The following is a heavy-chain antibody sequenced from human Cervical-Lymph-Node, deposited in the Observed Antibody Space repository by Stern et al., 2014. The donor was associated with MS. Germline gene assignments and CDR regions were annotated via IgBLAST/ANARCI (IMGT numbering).Heavy chain of an antibody. CDR1: EFTFSNYW. CDR2: IKGDGSII. Sequence: EVPLLESGGGLVQPGGSLRLSCATSEFTFSNYWMHWVRQVPGKGLVWVSRIKGDGSIINYADSVKGRFTISRDNARNTLSLQMNSLRVDDTAVYYCAREGGVYYFDYWGQGALVTVSS. CDR3: AREGGVYYFDY. V-gene: IGHV3-74*02. J-gene: IGHJ4*02. D-gene: IGHD2-15*01.